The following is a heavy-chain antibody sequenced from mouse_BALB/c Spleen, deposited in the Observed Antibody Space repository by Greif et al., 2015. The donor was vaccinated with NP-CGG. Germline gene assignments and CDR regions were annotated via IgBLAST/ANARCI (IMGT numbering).Heavy chain of an antibody. CDR2: ISSGSSTI. CDR3: ARLFDY. CDR1: GFTFSSFG. V-gene: IGHV5-17*02. J-gene: IGHJ2*01. Sequence: EVKLVESGGGLVQPGGSRKLSCAASGFTFSSFGMHWVRQAPEKGLEWVAYISSGSSTIYYADTVKGRFTISRDNPKSTLFLQMTSLRSEDTAMYYCARLFDYWGQGTTLTASS.